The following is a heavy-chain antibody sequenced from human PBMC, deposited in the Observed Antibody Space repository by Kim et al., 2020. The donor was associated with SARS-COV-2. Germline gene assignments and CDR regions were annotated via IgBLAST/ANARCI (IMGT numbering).Heavy chain of an antibody. D-gene: IGHD1-26*01. V-gene: IGHV3-30*18. J-gene: IGHJ4*02. Sequence: GGSLRLSCAASGFTFNTYGMHWVRQAPGKGLEWVAVISYDGSNKYYADSMKGRFTISRDNSKNTLYLQMYSLRIEDTAVYYCAKSFSGSYFGYDYWGQGTPVTVSS. CDR1: GFTFNTYG. CDR2: ISYDGSNK. CDR3: AKSFSGSYFGYDY.